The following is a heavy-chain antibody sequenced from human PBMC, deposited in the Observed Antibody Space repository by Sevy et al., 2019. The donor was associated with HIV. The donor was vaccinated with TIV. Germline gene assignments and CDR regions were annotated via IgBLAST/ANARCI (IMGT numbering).Heavy chain of an antibody. V-gene: IGHV4-34*01. Sequence: SETLSLTCAVYGGSFSGYYWSWIRQPPGKGLGWIGEINHSGSTNYNPSLKSRVTISVDTSKNQFSLKLSSVTAADTAVYYCARGGRWLRGFDWGQGTLVTVSS. D-gene: IGHD5-12*01. J-gene: IGHJ4*02. CDR1: GGSFSGYY. CDR2: INHSGST. CDR3: ARGGRWLRGFD.